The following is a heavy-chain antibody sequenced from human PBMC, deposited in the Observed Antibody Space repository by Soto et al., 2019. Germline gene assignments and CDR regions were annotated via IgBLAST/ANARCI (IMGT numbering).Heavy chain of an antibody. Sequence: GGSLRLSCAASGFTFSSYAMSWVRQAPGKGLEWVSAISGSGGSTYYADSVKGRFTISRDKSNNTLYLQMKSLRPEDTAVYYCARGGYRSGWDKSFYYFCGMDVWGHGTTVTVSS. J-gene: IGHJ6*02. CDR1: GFTFSSYA. CDR2: ISGSGGST. CDR3: ARGGYRSGWDKSFYYFCGMDV. V-gene: IGHV3-23*01. D-gene: IGHD6-19*01.